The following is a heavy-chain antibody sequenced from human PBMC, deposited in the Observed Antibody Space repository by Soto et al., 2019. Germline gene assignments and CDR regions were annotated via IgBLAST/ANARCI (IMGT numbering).Heavy chain of an antibody. V-gene: IGHV5-10-1*01. CDR2: IDPSDSYA. Sequence: GESLKISCKVSGYSFSSFWITWVRQMPGKGLEWMGRIDPSDSYANYSPSFQGHVTFSADKSINTAYLQWSSLKASDTAMYYCGRVRVDKAEGWFDPWGQGTLVTVS. CDR3: GRVRVDKAEGWFDP. D-gene: IGHD5-18*01. CDR1: GYSFSSFW. J-gene: IGHJ5*02.